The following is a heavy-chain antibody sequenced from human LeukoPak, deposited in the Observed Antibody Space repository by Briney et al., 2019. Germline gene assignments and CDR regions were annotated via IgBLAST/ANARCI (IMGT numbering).Heavy chain of an antibody. CDR3: ARGYDY. J-gene: IGHJ4*02. V-gene: IGHV3-30*03. Sequence: HPGGSLRLSCAASGFTFNSYGMHWVRQAPGKGLEWVAVVSYDGTNKYYADSVKGRFTISRDNSKNTLYLQMNSLRAEDTAVYYCARGYDYWGQGTLVTVSS. CDR1: GFTFNSYG. CDR2: VSYDGTNK.